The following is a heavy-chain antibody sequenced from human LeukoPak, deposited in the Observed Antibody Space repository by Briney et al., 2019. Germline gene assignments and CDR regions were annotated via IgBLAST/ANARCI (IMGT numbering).Heavy chain of an antibody. J-gene: IGHJ4*02. CDR3: ARGGSRWDY. D-gene: IGHD6-13*01. V-gene: IGHV3-48*03. CDR1: GFTFSSYA. CDR2: ISGGGGTI. Sequence: GGSLRLSCAASGFTFSSYAMHWVRQAPGKGLEWVSYISGGGGTIHYADSVKGRVTISRDNAKNSVFLELNSLRVEDTAVFYCARGGSRWDYWGQGTLVTVSS.